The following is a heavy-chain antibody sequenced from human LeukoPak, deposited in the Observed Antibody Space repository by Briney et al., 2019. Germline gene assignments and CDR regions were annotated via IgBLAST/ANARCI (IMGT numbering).Heavy chain of an antibody. Sequence: SETLSLTCTVPGGSISSYYWSWIRQPPGKGLEWIGYIYYSGSTNYNPSIKSRVTISVDTSKNQFSLKLSSVTAADTAVYYCARIKGETIFGVVPWYYYYYMDVWGKGTTVTVSS. CDR2: IYYSGST. J-gene: IGHJ6*03. V-gene: IGHV4-59*01. CDR3: ARIKGETIFGVVPWYYYYYMDV. CDR1: GGSISSYY. D-gene: IGHD3-3*01.